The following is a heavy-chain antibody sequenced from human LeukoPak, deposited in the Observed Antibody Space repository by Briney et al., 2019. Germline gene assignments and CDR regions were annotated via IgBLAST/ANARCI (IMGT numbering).Heavy chain of an antibody. CDR3: ARGYCSSTSCYGYYYYYMDV. CDR2: IIPIFGTA. V-gene: IGHV1-69*13. CDR1: GGTFSSYA. Sequence: ASVKVSCKASGGTFSSYAISWVRQAPGQGLEWMGGIIPIFGTADYAQKFQGRVTITADESTSTAYMELSSLRSEDTAVCYCARGYCSSTSCYGYYYYYMDVWGKGTTVTVSS. J-gene: IGHJ6*03. D-gene: IGHD2-2*01.